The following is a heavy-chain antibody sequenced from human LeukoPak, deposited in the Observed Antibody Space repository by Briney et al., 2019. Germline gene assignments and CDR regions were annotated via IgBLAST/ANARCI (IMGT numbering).Heavy chain of an antibody. Sequence: ASVKVSCKASGYTFTTYGMNWVRQAPGQGLEWMGWINPNSGGTNYAQKFQGRVTMTRDTSISTAYMELSRLRSDDTAVYYCARVLPGDGYKKYWGQGTLVTVSS. D-gene: IGHD5-24*01. V-gene: IGHV1-2*02. CDR2: INPNSGGT. CDR3: ARVLPGDGYKKY. CDR1: GYTFTTYG. J-gene: IGHJ4*02.